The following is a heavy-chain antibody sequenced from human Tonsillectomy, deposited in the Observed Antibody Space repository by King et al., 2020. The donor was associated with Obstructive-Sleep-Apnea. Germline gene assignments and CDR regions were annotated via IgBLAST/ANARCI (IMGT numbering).Heavy chain of an antibody. CDR3: AVGTGWFDP. D-gene: IGHD3-10*01. Sequence: VQLQESGPGLVKPSETLSLTCTVSGGSISSYYWSWIRQPPGKGLEWIGYIYYSGSTNYNPSLKSRVTISVDTSKNQFSLKLSSVTAADTAVYYCAVGTGWFDPWGQGTLVTVSS. J-gene: IGHJ5*02. CDR2: IYYSGST. V-gene: IGHV4-59*01. CDR1: GGSISSYY.